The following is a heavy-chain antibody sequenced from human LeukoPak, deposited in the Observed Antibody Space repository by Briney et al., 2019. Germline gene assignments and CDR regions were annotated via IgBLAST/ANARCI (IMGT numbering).Heavy chain of an antibody. V-gene: IGHV4-30-4*08. CDR1: GGSISSGDYY. D-gene: IGHD3-22*01. CDR3: ARVRDSSGYYCYYMDV. CDR2: IYYSGST. J-gene: IGHJ6*03. Sequence: SETLSLTCTVSGGSISSGDYYWSWIRQPPWKGLEWIGYIYYSGSTYYNPSLKSRVTISVDTSKNQFSLKLSSVTAADTVVYYCARVRDSSGYYCYYMDVWGKGTTVTVSS.